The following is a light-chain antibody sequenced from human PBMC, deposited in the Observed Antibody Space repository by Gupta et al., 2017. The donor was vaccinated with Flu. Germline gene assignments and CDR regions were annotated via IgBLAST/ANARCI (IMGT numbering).Light chain of an antibody. Sequence: AIQMTQSPSSLSASVGDRVTITCRASQGIRDELGWYQQKPGKAPKLLIYTASNLQTGVPSRLSGSGSGTDFTLTISSRQPGDFATYYWRQDYNYPRTFGQGTRLEIK. CDR1: QGIRDE. CDR2: TAS. CDR3: RQDYNYPRT. V-gene: IGKV1-6*02. J-gene: IGKJ2*01.